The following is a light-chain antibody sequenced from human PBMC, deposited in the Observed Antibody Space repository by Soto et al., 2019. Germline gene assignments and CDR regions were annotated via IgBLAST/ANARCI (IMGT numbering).Light chain of an antibody. Sequence: QSALTQPPSVSGSPGQSVTISCTGTSIDVGTYNRVSWYQQPPGTAPRLMIYEVSNRPSGVPDRFSGSKSGNTASLTISGLQPEDEADYYCSSYTSTTTFVIFGGGTKLTVL. V-gene: IGLV2-18*02. CDR3: SSYTSTTTFVI. CDR2: EVS. CDR1: SIDVGTYNR. J-gene: IGLJ2*01.